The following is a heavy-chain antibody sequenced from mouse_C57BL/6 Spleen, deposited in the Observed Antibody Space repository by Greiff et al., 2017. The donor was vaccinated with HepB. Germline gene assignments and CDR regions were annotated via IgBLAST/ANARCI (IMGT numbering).Heavy chain of an antibody. CDR1: GYAFSSSW. J-gene: IGHJ3*01. CDR2: IYPGDGDT. D-gene: IGHD4-1*01. CDR3: AREGELGDGFAY. V-gene: IGHV1-82*01. Sequence: QVQLKESGPELVKPGASVKISCKASGYAFSSSWMNWVKQRPGKGLEWIGRIYPGDGDTNYNGKFKGKATLTADKSSSTAYMQLSSLTSEDSAVYFCAREGELGDGFAYWGQGTLVTVSA.